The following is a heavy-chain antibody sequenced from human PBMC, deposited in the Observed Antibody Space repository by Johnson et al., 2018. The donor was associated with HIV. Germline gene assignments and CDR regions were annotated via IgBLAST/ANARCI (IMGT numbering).Heavy chain of an antibody. CDR3: ANLNDYGDYWGPDAFDI. Sequence: QMMLVESGGGVVQPGRSLRLSCAASGFTFRRYSMDWVRQAPGKGLEWVAIISYDGSKKCYTDSVKGRFSISRDNSKNTLSLQMNSLRAEDTAVYYCANLNDYGDYWGPDAFDIWGQGTMVTVSS. CDR2: ISYDGSKK. V-gene: IGHV3-30*04. D-gene: IGHD4-17*01. J-gene: IGHJ3*02. CDR1: GFTFRRYS.